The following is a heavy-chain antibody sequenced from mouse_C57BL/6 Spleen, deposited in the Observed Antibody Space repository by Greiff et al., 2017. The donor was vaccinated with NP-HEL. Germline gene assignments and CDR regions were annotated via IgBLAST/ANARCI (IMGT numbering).Heavy chain of an antibody. CDR1: GYTFTSYG. Sequence: QVQLQQSGAELARPGASVKLSCKASGYTFTSYGLSWVKQRTGQGLEWIGEIYPRSGNTYYNEKFKGKATLTADKSSSKAYMELRSLTSEDSAVYFCASVITTVVAEDYWGQGTTLTVSS. CDR3: ASVITTVVAEDY. CDR2: IYPRSGNT. V-gene: IGHV1-81*01. J-gene: IGHJ2*01. D-gene: IGHD1-1*01.